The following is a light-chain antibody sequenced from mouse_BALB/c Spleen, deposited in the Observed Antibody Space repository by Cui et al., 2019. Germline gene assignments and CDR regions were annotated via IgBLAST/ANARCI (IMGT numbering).Light chain of an antibody. CDR1: SSVSY. V-gene: IGKV4-55*01. Sequence: HIVLTQSPAIMSASPGEKVTMTCSASSSVSYMYWYQQKPGSSPRLLIYDTSNLACGVPVRFSGSGSGTSYSLTISRMEAEDAATYYCQQWSSYPRTFGGGTKLEIK. CDR2: DTS. CDR3: QQWSSYPRT. J-gene: IGKJ1*01.